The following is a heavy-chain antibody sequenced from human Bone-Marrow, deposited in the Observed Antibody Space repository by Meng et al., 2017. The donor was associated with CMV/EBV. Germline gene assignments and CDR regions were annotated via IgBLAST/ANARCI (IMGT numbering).Heavy chain of an antibody. CDR3: ARERAIAARSTNDAFDI. CDR1: EYTSTVYY. D-gene: IGHD6-6*01. CDR2: INPNTGGT. V-gene: IGHV1-2*02. J-gene: IGHJ3*02. Sequence: ASVKVSCKASEYTSTVYYMHWVRQAPGQGLEWMGWINPNTGGTNYVQRFQGRVTMTRDTSISTAYLELTSLRSDDTAVYYCARERAIAARSTNDAFDIWGQGTMVTVAS.